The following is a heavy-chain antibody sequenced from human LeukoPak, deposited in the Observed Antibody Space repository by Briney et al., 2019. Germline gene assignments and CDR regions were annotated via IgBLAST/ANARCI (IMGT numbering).Heavy chain of an antibody. J-gene: IGHJ4*02. CDR2: VHHTGST. CDR1: GGSLSGHY. V-gene: IGHV4-59*11. Sequence: SETLSLTCTVSGGSLSGHYWSWIRQPPGEGLEWVGFVHHTGSTNYHPSLKSRVTISVDTSKSQFSLKLTSVTAADTAVYFCARGGLTTVIPFDYWSQGALVTVSS. D-gene: IGHD4-17*01. CDR3: ARGGLTTVIPFDY.